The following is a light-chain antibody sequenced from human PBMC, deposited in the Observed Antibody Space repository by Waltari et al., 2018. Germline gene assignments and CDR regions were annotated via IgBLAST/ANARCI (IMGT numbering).Light chain of an antibody. CDR3: QQYDGAVVT. CDR1: QSVSTIS. J-gene: IGKJ4*01. CDR2: SAS. Sequence: IVLTQSPGTLSLSPGERATLSCSASQSVSTISLAWYQQNAGQAPRLLIYSASNRAPGIPDRFSGSGSGTDFALTISSLEPEDSAMYYCQQYDGAVVTFGGGTKVEIK. V-gene: IGKV3-20*01.